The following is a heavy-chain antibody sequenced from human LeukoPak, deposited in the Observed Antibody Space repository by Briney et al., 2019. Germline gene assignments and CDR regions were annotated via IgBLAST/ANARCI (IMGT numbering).Heavy chain of an antibody. D-gene: IGHD5-12*01. CDR2: ISAYNGNT. J-gene: IGHJ4*02. V-gene: IGHV1-18*01. CDR1: GYTFISYG. Sequence: ASVKVSCKAYGYTFISYGISWVRQAPGQGLEWIGWISAYNGNTNYAQKVQGRVTMTTDTSTSTAYMELSSLRSEDTAVYYCARESTDGYSGYNYWGQGTLVAVSS. CDR3: ARESTDGYSGYNY.